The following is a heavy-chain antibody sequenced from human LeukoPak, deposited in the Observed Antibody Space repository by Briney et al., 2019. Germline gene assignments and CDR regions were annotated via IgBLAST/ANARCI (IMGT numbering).Heavy chain of an antibody. V-gene: IGHV2-5*02. CDR3: AHRQRGGWYDPLYDY. CDR1: GFSLSTSGVG. Sequence: SGPTLVKPTQTLTLTCTFSGFSLSTSGVGVGWIRQPPGKALEWLALIYWDDDRRYSPSLKSRLTITKDTSKNQVVLTMTNMDPVDTATYYCAHRQRGGWYDPLYDYWGQGTLVTVSS. J-gene: IGHJ4*02. CDR2: IYWDDDR. D-gene: IGHD6-19*01.